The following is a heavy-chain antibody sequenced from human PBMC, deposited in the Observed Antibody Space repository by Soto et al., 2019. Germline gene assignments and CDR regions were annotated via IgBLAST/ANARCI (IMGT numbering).Heavy chain of an antibody. CDR2: IYYSGST. D-gene: IGHD3-3*01. CDR3: ARTYYDFWSGYWRWFDP. CDR1: GGSISGYY. V-gene: IGHV4-59*01. J-gene: IGHJ5*02. Sequence: SETLSLTCTVSGGSISGYYWSWIRQPPGKGLEWIGYIYYSGSTNYNPSLKSRVTISIDTSKNQFSLKLSSVTAADTAVYYCARTYYDFWSGYWRWFDPWGQGTLVTVS.